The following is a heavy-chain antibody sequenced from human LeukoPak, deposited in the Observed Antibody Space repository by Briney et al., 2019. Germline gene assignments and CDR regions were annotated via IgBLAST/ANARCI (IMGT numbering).Heavy chain of an antibody. CDR1: GFTFSDYY. J-gene: IGHJ6*02. D-gene: IGHD6-19*01. Sequence: GGSLRLSCAASGFTFSDYYMSWIRQAPGKGLEWASAISGSGGSTYYADSVKGRFTISRDNSKNTLYLQMNSLRAEDTAVYYCAKSIAVAPTRYYYYYGMDVWGQGTTVTVSS. V-gene: IGHV3-23*01. CDR3: AKSIAVAPTRYYYYYGMDV. CDR2: ISGSGGST.